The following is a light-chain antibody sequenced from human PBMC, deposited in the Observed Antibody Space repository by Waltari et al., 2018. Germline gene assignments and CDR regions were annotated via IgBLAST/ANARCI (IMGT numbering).Light chain of an antibody. Sequence: QSALTQPRSVSGSPGQSVTIPCTGTSSDFGGYNYVSWYQHHPGKAPKLIIYDVTKRPSGVPDRFSASKSDNTASLTISGLQAEDEADYYCCSYAGSITFWVFGGGTKLTVL. CDR3: CSYAGSITFWV. CDR1: SSDFGGYNY. CDR2: DVT. J-gene: IGLJ3*02. V-gene: IGLV2-11*01.